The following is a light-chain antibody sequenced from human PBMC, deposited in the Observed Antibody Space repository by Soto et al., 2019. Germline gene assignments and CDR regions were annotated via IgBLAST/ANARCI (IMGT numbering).Light chain of an antibody. J-gene: IGLJ2*01. CDR1: SSDIGGLYNY. Sequence: QSAPTQPASVSGSPGQSITISCTGTSSDIGGLYNYVSWYQQHPGKAPKLLIYDVNDRPSGVSDRFSGSKSGNTASLPISGLQAEDEADYFCSAYSSGATHVVFGGGTKLTVL. V-gene: IGLV2-14*03. CDR3: SAYSSGATHVV. CDR2: DVN.